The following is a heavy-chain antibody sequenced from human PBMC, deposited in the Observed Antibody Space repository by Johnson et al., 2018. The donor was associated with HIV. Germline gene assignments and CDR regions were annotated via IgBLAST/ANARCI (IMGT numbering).Heavy chain of an antibody. Sequence: VQLVESGGGVVQPGKSLTLSCVVSGLSFNKYGIHWVRQAPGKGLEWVAVISYDGSNKYYADSVKGRFTISRDNSKNTLSLQMNSPRVDDTAIYYCARVRAGRENAFDIWGQGTMVTVAS. V-gene: IGHV3-30*03. D-gene: IGHD1-26*01. CDR3: ARVRAGRENAFDI. J-gene: IGHJ3*02. CDR1: GLSFNKYG. CDR2: ISYDGSNK.